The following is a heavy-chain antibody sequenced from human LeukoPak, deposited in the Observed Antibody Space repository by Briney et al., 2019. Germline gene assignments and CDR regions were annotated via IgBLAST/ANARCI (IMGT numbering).Heavy chain of an antibody. J-gene: IGHJ4*02. CDR3: ARRDIVVVPAARYTDTQIDY. CDR1: GYSFTSYW. V-gene: IGHV5-51*01. CDR2: IYPGDSDT. Sequence: PGESLKISCKGSGYSFTSYWIGWVRQMPGKGLEWMGIIYPGDSDTRYSPSFQGQVTISADKSISTAYLQWSSLKASDTAMYYCARRDIVVVPAARYTDTQIDYWGQGTLVTVSS. D-gene: IGHD2-2*01.